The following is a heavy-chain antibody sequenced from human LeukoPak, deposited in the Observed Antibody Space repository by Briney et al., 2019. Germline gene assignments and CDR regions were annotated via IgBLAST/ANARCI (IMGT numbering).Heavy chain of an antibody. CDR3: AKDRRLWFGQLLIDS. CDR1: GFTFSNYD. V-gene: IGHV3-23*01. CDR2: ISSRSDGT. D-gene: IGHD3-10*01. Sequence: GSLRLSCVASGFTFSNYDMHWVRQAPGKGLEWLSVISSRSDGTYYADNAKGRFTISRDNSKNTVSLQMNRLRVDDTATYYCAKDRRLWFGQLLIDSWGQGTLVAVSS. J-gene: IGHJ4*02.